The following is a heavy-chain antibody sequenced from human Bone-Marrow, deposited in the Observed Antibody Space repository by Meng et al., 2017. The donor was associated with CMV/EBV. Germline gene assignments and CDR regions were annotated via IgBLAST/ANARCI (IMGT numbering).Heavy chain of an antibody. Sequence: SVKVSCKTSGGTFSGYAISWVRQAPGQGLEWMGGIIPIFGTANYAQKFQDRVTITTDDSTYTAYLELSSLRSGDTAVFYCARDRSKGGLFDYWGQGTLVTVSS. J-gene: IGHJ4*02. CDR3: ARDRSKGGLFDY. CDR2: IIPIFGTA. D-gene: IGHD3-16*01. V-gene: IGHV1-69*05. CDR1: GGTFSGYA.